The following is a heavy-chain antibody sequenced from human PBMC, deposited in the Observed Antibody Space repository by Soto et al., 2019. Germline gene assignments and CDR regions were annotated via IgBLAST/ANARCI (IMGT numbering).Heavy chain of an antibody. CDR2: IYYTGST. CDR1: GDSISRGAYY. Sequence: PSETLSLTCTVSGDSISRGAYYWSWIRQPPGKGLEWIGYIYYTGSTNYNPSLKSRVTISVDTSKNQFSLKLSSVTAADTAVYCCVKGGSSKFDPWGQGTLVTVSS. V-gene: IGHV4-61*08. J-gene: IGHJ5*02. CDR3: VKGGSSKFDP. D-gene: IGHD1-26*01.